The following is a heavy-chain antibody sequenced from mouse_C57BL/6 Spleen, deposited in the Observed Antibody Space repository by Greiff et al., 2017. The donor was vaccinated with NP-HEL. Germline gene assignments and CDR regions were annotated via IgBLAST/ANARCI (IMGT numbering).Heavy chain of an antibody. CDR1: GYTFTSYW. CDR2: IYPSDSET. V-gene: IGHV1-61*01. Sequence: QVQLQQPGAELVRPGSSVKLSCKASGYTFTSYWMDWVKQRPGQGLEWIGNIYPSDSETHYNQKFKDKATLTVDKSSSTAYMQLSSLTSEDSAVYYCARSGVAYSLDYWGQGTTLTVSS. D-gene: IGHD2-12*01. J-gene: IGHJ2*01. CDR3: ARSGVAYSLDY.